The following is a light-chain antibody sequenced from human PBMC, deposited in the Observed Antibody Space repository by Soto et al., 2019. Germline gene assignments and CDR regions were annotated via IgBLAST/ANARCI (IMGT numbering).Light chain of an antibody. V-gene: IGKV3-15*01. J-gene: IGKJ1*01. CDR1: QSINNN. CDR3: QQYNNWPET. CDR2: GAS. Sequence: EIVMTQSPATLSVSPGERATLSCRASQSINNNLAWYQQKPGQAPRLLIYGASTRATGIPARFSGSGSGTEFTLTISSLQSEDFAVYYCQQYNNWPETFGQGTKVEIQ.